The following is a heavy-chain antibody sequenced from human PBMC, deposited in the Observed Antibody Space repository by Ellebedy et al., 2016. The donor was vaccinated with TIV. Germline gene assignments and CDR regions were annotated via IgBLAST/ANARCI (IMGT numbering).Heavy chain of an antibody. D-gene: IGHD3-22*01. CDR2: ISGSGDST. CDR1: GFTFSSYV. J-gene: IGHJ4*02. CDR3: AKGGDITMIIVIDVDY. V-gene: IGHV3-23*01. Sequence: PGGSLRLSCAASGFTFSSYVMSWVRQAPGKGLEWVSAISGSGDSTYYADSVKGRFTISRDNSKNTLYLQMNSLRAEDTAVYYCAKGGDITMIIVIDVDYWGQGTLVTVSS.